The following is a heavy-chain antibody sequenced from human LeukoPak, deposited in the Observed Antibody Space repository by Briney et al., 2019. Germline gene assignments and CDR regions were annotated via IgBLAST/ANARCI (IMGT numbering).Heavy chain of an antibody. CDR1: GGSISSGSYY. D-gene: IGHD6-6*01. Sequence: PSETLSLTCTVSGGSISSGSYYWSWIRQPAGKGLEWIGRIYTSGSTNYNPSLKSRVTISVDTSKNQFSLKLSSVTAADTAVYYCARLSIAARPNAGAFDIWGQGTMVTVSS. V-gene: IGHV4-61*02. J-gene: IGHJ3*02. CDR2: IYTSGST. CDR3: ARLSIAARPNAGAFDI.